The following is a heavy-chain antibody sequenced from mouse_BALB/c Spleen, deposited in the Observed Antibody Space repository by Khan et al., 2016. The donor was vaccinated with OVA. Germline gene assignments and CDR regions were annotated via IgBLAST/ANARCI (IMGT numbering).Heavy chain of an antibody. D-gene: IGHD2-14*01. Sequence: VQLQQSGAELARPGVSVKMSCTASGYTFASYTIHWIKQRPGQGLEWIGYLNPSNGYPNYNQTFTDQATLTADQSSTTAYLQLSSLTSDDSAVYNCVRDGADERNDGWFGYWGQGTLVTVSA. V-gene: IGHV1-4*01. CDR2: LNPSNGYP. CDR1: GYTFASYT. CDR3: VRDGADERNDGWFGY. J-gene: IGHJ3*01.